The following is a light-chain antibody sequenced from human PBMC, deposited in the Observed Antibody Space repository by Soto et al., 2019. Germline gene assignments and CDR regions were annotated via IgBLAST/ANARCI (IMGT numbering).Light chain of an antibody. V-gene: IGKV1-33*01. Sequence: DIQMTQSPSSLSASVGDRVIITCQASQDISDHLNWYQQKPGKAPKLLIYDASNLETGAPLRFSGSGSGTDFSFTISSLQPEDVGAYYCQQYNDFFLTFGGGTKV. CDR3: QQYNDFFLT. CDR1: QDISDH. CDR2: DAS. J-gene: IGKJ4*01.